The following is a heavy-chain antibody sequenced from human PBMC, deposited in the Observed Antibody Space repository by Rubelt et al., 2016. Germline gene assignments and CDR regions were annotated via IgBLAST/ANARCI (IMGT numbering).Heavy chain of an antibody. D-gene: IGHD6-13*01. Sequence: QVQLQESGPGLVKPSQTLSLTCTVSGGSISSGGYYWSWIRQHPGKGLEWIGYIYYSGSTYYDPSPSIRVTISVDRSKNQFSLKLSSVTAADTAVYYCARLVREQQSPTHDYWGQGTLVTVSS. V-gene: IGHV4-31*03. CDR3: ARLVREQQSPTHDY. CDR1: GGSISSGGYY. CDR2: IYYSGST. J-gene: IGHJ4*02.